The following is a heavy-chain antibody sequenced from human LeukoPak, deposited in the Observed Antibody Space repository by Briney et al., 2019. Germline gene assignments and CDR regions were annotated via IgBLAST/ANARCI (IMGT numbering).Heavy chain of an antibody. Sequence: ATVNVYCKASGYTFTVYYMHWVRQAPGQGLEWMGWINPNSGGTNYAQKFQGWVTMTRDTSISTAYMELSRLRSDDTAVYYCARADDYGGNPSDYWGQGTLVTVSS. D-gene: IGHD4-23*01. J-gene: IGHJ4*02. CDR2: INPNSGGT. CDR3: ARADDYGGNPSDY. V-gene: IGHV1-2*04. CDR1: GYTFTVYY.